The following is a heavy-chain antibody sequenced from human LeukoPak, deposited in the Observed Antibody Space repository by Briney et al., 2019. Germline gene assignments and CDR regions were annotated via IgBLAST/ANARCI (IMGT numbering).Heavy chain of an antibody. J-gene: IGHJ5*02. CDR2: IHYSGST. V-gene: IGHV4-61*01. Sequence: SVTLSLTCTVSGGAVSSGSYYWSWIRQPPGQGLEWIGYIHYSGSTKYNPSLKSRVTMSVDTSKNQFSLKVTSVTAADTAIYYCTRTNYGDYNWFDPWGQGTLVTVSS. CDR3: TRTNYGDYNWFDP. CDR1: GGAVSSGSYY. D-gene: IGHD4-17*01.